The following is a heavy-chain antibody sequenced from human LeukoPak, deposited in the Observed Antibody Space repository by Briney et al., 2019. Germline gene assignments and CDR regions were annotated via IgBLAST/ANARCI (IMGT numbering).Heavy chain of an antibody. D-gene: IGHD3-22*01. J-gene: IGHJ5*02. CDR2: INPSGGST. CDR1: GYTFTSYY. CDR3: ARSYYDSSGPYPENNWFDP. Sequence: ASVKVSCKASGYTFTSYYMHWVRQAPGQGLEWMGIINPSGGSTSYAQKFQGRVTMTRDTSTSTAYMELSSLRSEDTAVYYCARSYYDSSGPYPENNWFDPWGQGTLVTVSS. V-gene: IGHV1-46*01.